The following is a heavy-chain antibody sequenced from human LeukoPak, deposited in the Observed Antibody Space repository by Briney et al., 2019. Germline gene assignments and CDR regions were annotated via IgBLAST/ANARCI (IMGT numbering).Heavy chain of an antibody. CDR3: VSGNDPDYVWGTYRLDAFGI. CDR2: ISISGTYI. D-gene: IGHD3-16*02. V-gene: IGHV3-21*01. CDR1: GYTFSDYS. J-gene: IGHJ3*02. Sequence: GGSLRLSCAASGYTFSDYSVNWVRQVPGKGLEWVSSISISGTYIYYADSVKGRFTISRDNAKNSLFLQMNSLRAEDTAVYYCVSGNDPDYVWGTYRLDAFGIWGEGTMVIVSS.